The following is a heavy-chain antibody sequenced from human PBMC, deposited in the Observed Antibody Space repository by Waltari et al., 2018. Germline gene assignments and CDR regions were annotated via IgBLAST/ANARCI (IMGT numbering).Heavy chain of an antibody. CDR3: ARNVDTAMVVYFDY. CDR1: GGSFSGYY. CDR2: INHSGST. Sequence: QVQLQQWGAGLLKPSETLSLTCAVYGGSFSGYYWSWIRQPPGKGLEWIGEINHSGSTNDNQSLKSRVTISVDTSKNQFSLKLSSVTAADTAVYYCARNVDTAMVVYFDYWGQGTLVTVSS. V-gene: IGHV4-34*01. D-gene: IGHD5-18*01. J-gene: IGHJ4*02.